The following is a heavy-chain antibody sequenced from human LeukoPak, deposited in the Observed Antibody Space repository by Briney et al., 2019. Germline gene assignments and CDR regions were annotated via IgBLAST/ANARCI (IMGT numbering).Heavy chain of an antibody. CDR2: ISSSGSTI. V-gene: IGHV3-48*03. CDR3: ARDLNRGPAAIYGY. J-gene: IGHJ4*02. D-gene: IGHD2-2*02. CDR1: GFTFSSYE. Sequence: GGSLRLSCAASGFTFSSYEMNWVRQAPGEGLEWVSYISSSGSTIYYADSVKGRFTISRDNAKNSLYLQMNSLRAEDTAVYYCARDLNRGPAAIYGYWGQGTLVTVSS.